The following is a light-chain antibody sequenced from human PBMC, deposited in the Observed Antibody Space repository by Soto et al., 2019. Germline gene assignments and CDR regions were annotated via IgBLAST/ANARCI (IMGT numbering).Light chain of an antibody. CDR2: DSS. V-gene: IGKV3-15*01. J-gene: IGKJ4*01. Sequence: EIVLTQSPAALSVSPGERVTLSCRASQGIGSTLAWYQQKPGQTPRLLIYDSSTRAIGIPTRFSGSGSGTEFSLTTNGLQSEDFAVYYCQRCNNWPLSFGGGTKVEIK. CDR1: QGIGST. CDR3: QRCNNWPLS.